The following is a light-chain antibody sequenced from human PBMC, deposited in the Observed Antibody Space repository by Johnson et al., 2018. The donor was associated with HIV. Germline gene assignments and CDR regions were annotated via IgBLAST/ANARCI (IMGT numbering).Light chain of an antibody. V-gene: IGLV1-51*01. Sequence: VLTQPPSVSAAPGQKVTISCSGSSSNIGNNYVSWYQQLPGTAPKLLIYDNNKRPSGTPDRFSGSKSGTSATLGITGLQTGDEADYYCGTWDTSLSTYVFVTGTKVPVL. CDR2: DNN. CDR1: SSNIGNNY. J-gene: IGLJ1*01. CDR3: GTWDTSLSTYV.